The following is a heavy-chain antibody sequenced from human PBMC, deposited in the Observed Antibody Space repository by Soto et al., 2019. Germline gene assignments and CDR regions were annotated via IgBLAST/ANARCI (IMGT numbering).Heavy chain of an antibody. CDR1: GYTFTSYD. Sequence: ASVKVSCKASGYTFTSYDINWVRQATGQGLEWMGWMNPNSGNTGYAQKFQGRVTMTRNTSISTAYMELSSLRSEDTAVYYCARWPDGYYYYGMDVWGQGTTVTVSS. V-gene: IGHV1-8*01. J-gene: IGHJ6*02. CDR2: MNPNSGNT. CDR3: ARWPDGYYYYGMDV.